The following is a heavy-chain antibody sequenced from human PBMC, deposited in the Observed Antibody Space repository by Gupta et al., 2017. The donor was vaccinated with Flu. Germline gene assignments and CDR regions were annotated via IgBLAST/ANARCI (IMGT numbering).Heavy chain of an antibody. J-gene: IGHJ4*02. CDR1: GFSLSNARMG. Sequence: QVTLEESGPVLVIPTETLTLTCTVSGFSLSNARMGVSWIRQPPGKALEWLAHIFSNDEKSYSTSLKSRLTISKDTSKSQVVLTMTNMDPVDTATYYCARHPRYYDILTGPKYYFDYWGQGTLVTVSS. D-gene: IGHD3-9*01. CDR3: ARHPRYYDILTGPKYYFDY. V-gene: IGHV2-26*01. CDR2: IFSNDEK.